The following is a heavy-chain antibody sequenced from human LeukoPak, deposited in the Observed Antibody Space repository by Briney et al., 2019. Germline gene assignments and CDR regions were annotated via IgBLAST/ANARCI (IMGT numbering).Heavy chain of an antibody. CDR3: AKAPYGSGSLLYFDY. CDR1: GFTFDDYA. CDR2: ISWNSGSI. J-gene: IGHJ4*02. V-gene: IGHV3-9*01. Sequence: PGGSLRLSCAASGFTFDDYAMHWVRQAPGKGLEWVSGISWNSGSIGYADSVKGRFTISRDNAKNSLYLQMNSLRAEDTALYYCAKAPYGSGSLLYFDYWGQGTLVTVSS. D-gene: IGHD3-10*01.